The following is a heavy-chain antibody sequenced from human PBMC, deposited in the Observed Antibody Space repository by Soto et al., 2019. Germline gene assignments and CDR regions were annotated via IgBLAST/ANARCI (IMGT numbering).Heavy chain of an antibody. J-gene: IGHJ4*02. CDR2: IYHSGST. D-gene: IGHD4-17*01. CDR3: ARSQTTVTSYDY. V-gene: IGHV4-4*02. CDR1: GGSISSSNW. Sequence: SETLSLTCAVSGGSISSSNWWSWVRQPPGKGLEWIGEIYHSGSTNYNPSLKSRVTISVDRSKNQFSLKLSSVTAADTAVYYCARSQTTVTSYDYWGQGTLVTGS.